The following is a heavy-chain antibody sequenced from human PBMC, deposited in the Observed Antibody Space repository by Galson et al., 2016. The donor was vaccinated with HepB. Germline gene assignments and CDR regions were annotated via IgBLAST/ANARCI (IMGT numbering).Heavy chain of an antibody. J-gene: IGHJ2*01. D-gene: IGHD2-2*01. CDR1: GGSFNTYY. CDR3: ARRPFRYCSSTSCYFDL. CDR2: INHSGST. Sequence: ETLSLTCAVYGGSFNTYYWNWIRQPPGKGLEWIGEINHSGSTNYNPSLMSRVTISVDTSKNQFSLKLSSVTAADTAVYYCARRPFRYCSSTSCYFDLWGRGTLVTVSS. V-gene: IGHV4-34*01.